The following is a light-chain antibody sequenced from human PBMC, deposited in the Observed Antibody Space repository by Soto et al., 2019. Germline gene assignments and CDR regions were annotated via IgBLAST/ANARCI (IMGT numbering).Light chain of an antibody. CDR1: SSNIGSNT. J-gene: IGLJ3*02. Sequence: QYVLTQPPSASGTPGQRVTISCSGSSSNIGSNTVNWYQQLPGTAPKLLIYSNNQRPSGVPDRFSGSKSGTSASLAISGLQSEDEADCYCAAWDDSLTGVFGGGTKLTVL. CDR3: AAWDDSLTGV. CDR2: SNN. V-gene: IGLV1-44*01.